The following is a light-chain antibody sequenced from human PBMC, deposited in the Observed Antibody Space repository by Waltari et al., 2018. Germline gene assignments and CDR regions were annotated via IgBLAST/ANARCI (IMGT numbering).Light chain of an antibody. V-gene: IGKV3-20*01. CDR2: DTS. CDR1: QTVRTTY. CDR3: QQYDISPLT. J-gene: IGKJ4*01. Sequence: CRASQTVRTTYLAWDQQKPGQAPTLLIYDTSSRATGIPDRFSGSGSGTDFSLTISSREPEDFAVYYCQQYDISPLTFGGGTKVETK.